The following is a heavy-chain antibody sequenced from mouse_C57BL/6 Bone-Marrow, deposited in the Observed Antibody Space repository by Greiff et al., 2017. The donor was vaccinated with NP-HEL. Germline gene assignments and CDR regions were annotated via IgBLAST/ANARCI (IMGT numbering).Heavy chain of an antibody. CDR2: IWGVGST. J-gene: IGHJ3*01. CDR3: ASIYYYGSSPLAWFAY. Sequence: VQLQESGPGLVAPSQSLSITCTVSGFSLTSYGVDWVRQSPGKGLEWLGVIWGVGSTNYNSALKSRLSISKDNSKSQVFLKMNSLQTDDTAMYYCASIYYYGSSPLAWFAYWGQGTLVTVSA. D-gene: IGHD1-1*01. CDR1: GFSLTSYG. V-gene: IGHV2-6*01.